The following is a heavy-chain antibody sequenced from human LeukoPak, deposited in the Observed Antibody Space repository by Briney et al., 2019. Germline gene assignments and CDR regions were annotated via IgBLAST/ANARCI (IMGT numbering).Heavy chain of an antibody. J-gene: IGHJ3*02. CDR2: IKHSGST. V-gene: IGHV4-34*01. CDR1: GGSFSGYY. Sequence: PSETLSLTCAVYGGSFSGYYWSWIRQPPGRGLEGIGEIKHSGSTNYNPSLKSRVTISVDTSKNQFSLKLSSVTAADTAVYYCASPGGCSGGSCYSVGQAFDIWGQGTMVTVSS. CDR3: ASPGGCSGGSCYSVGQAFDI. D-gene: IGHD2-15*01.